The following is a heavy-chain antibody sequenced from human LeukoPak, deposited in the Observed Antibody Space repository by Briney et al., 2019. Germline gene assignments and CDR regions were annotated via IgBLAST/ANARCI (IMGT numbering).Heavy chain of an antibody. Sequence: PGGSLRLSCAASGFTFSSYSMNWVRQAPGKGLEWVSAISASGDATNYADSVKGRFTISRDSSKNMLYVQMNNLRAEDTAVYYCAKGLISSATYFSYFDYWGQGTLVTVSS. V-gene: IGHV3-23*01. CDR1: GFTFSSYS. CDR3: AKGLISSATYFSYFDY. CDR2: ISASGDAT. D-gene: IGHD1-26*01. J-gene: IGHJ4*02.